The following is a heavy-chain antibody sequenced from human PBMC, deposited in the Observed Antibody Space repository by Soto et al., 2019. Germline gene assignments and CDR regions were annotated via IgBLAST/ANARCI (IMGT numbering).Heavy chain of an antibody. J-gene: IGHJ4*02. CDR1: GFTFNSYS. Sequence: GGSLRLSCATSGFTFNSYSMSWVRQAPGKGLEWVSYISSTSSSTMHYADSVKGRFTISRDIAKNLLYLQMNSLRAEDTAVYYCARDCSTTSCYQNWGQGTLVTVSS. CDR2: ISSTSSSTM. V-gene: IGHV3-48*01. CDR3: ARDCSTTSCYQN. D-gene: IGHD2-2*01.